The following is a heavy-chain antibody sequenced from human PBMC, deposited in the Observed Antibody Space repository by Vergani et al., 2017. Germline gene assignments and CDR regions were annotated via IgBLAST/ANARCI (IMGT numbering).Heavy chain of an antibody. CDR2: IYTSGSN. J-gene: IGHJ4*02. CDR1: GGSISSGSYY. D-gene: IGHD3-22*01. Sequence: QVQLQESGPGLVKPSQTLSLTCTVSGGSISSGSYYWSWIRQPAGKGLEWIGRIYTSGSNNYNPSLKSRVTISVDTSKNQFSLKLSSVTAADTAVYYCARTAYYYDSSGPGYFDYWGQGTLVTVSS. CDR3: ARTAYYYDSSGPGYFDY. V-gene: IGHV4-61*02.